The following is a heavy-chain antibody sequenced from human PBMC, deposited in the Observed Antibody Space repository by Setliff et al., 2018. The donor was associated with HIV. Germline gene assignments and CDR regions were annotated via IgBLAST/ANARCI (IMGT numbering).Heavy chain of an antibody. D-gene: IGHD2-2*01. CDR2: IYYTGNT. CDR1: GGSISSSSYY. J-gene: IGHJ5*02. Sequence: PSETLSLTCTVSGGSISSSSYYWGWIRQPPGKGPELIGNIYYTGNTNDNPSLKSRVTISVDTSKNQFSLKLRSVTVADTATYYCARATSPRPMLRGGWFDPWGQGILVTVSS. CDR3: ARATSPRPMLRGGWFDP. V-gene: IGHV4-39*01.